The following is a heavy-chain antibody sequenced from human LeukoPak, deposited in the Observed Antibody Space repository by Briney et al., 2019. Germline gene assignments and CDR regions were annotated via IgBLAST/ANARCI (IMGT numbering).Heavy chain of an antibody. CDR2: ISTSGST. CDR3: ARESGSYYEDAFDI. J-gene: IGHJ3*02. CDR1: GGSISSYY. V-gene: IGHV4-4*07. D-gene: IGHD1-26*01. Sequence: PSETLSLTCTVSGGSISSYYWSWIRQPAGKGPEWIGRISTSGSTSYNPSLKSRVTMSVDTSKNQFSLKLSSVTAADTAVYYCARESGSYYEDAFDIWGQGTMVTVSS.